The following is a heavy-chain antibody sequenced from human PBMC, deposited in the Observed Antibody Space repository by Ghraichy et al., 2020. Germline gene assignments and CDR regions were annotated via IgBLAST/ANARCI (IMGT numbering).Heavy chain of an antibody. D-gene: IGHD2-2*01. Sequence: LSLTCTVSGGSISSYYWSWIRQPPGKGLEWIGYIYYSGSTNYNPSLKSRVTISVDTSKNQFSLKLSSVTAADTAVYYCARDLGYCSSTSCYGPDYYYYGMDVWGQGTTVTVSS. CDR1: GGSISSYY. CDR2: IYYSGST. V-gene: IGHV4-59*01. CDR3: ARDLGYCSSTSCYGPDYYYYGMDV. J-gene: IGHJ6*02.